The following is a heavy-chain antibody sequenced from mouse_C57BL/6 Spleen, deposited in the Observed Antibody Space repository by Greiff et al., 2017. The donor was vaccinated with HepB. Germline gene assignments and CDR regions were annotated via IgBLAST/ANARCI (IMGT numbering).Heavy chain of an antibody. D-gene: IGHD2-3*01. CDR2: ISDGGSYT. J-gene: IGHJ2*01. CDR1: GFTFSSYA. V-gene: IGHV5-4*01. CDR3: ASDGYYLDY. Sequence: EVQLVESGGGLVKPGGSLKLSCAASGFTFSSYAMSWVRQTPEKRLEWVATISDGGSYTYYPDNVKGRFTISRDNSKNNLYLQMSHLNSEDTAMYYCASDGYYLDYWGQGTTLTVSS.